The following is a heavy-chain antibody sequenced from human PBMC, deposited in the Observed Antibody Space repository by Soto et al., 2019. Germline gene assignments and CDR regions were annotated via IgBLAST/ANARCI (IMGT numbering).Heavy chain of an antibody. Sequence: PGESLKISCKGSGYIFTDYWIAWVRQMPGKAPEWMGIIYPGDSDTRYSPSFKGQVTILADKSINTAYLPWSSLKASDTAMYYCTGLIAPEAARPSWGQGTRGTAAS. CDR2: IYPGDSDT. J-gene: IGHJ6*02. D-gene: IGHD2-21*01. V-gene: IGHV5-51*01. CDR3: TGLIAPEAARPS. CDR1: GYIFTDYW.